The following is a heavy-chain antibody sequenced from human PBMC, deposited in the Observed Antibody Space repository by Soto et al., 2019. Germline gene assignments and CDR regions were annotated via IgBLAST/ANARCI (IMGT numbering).Heavy chain of an antibody. CDR2: IGGGGGNT. D-gene: IGHD6-19*01. J-gene: IGHJ5*02. CDR1: GFTFSSYA. V-gene: IGHV3-23*01. Sequence: EVQLLESGGGLVQPGGSLRLSCAASGFTFSSYAMSWVRQTPGKGLEWVSGIGGGGGNTYYADSVTGRLTISRDNSRNTLYLQMNSLRAADTAIYYCAKDRGAGGRFSGIAVAGIPSWGQGTLVTVSS. CDR3: AKDRGAGGRFSGIAVAGIPS.